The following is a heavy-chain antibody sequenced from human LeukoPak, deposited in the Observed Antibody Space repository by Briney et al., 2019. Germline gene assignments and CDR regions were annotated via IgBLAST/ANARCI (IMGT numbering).Heavy chain of an antibody. Sequence: ASVKVSCKASGYTFTSYGISWVRQAPGQGLEWMGWISAYNGNTNYARKLQGRVTMTTDTSTSTAYMELRSLRSDDTAVYYCARGHPVTSGSYEGDYWGQGTLVTVSS. CDR3: ARGHPVTSGSYEGDY. CDR2: ISAYNGNT. D-gene: IGHD1-26*01. V-gene: IGHV1-18*01. J-gene: IGHJ4*02. CDR1: GYTFTSYG.